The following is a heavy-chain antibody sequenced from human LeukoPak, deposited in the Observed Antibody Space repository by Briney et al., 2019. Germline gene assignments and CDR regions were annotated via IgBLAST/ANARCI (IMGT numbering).Heavy chain of an antibody. J-gene: IGHJ5*01. Sequence: SETLSLTCTVSGGSISSYYWSWIRQPPGKGLEWIGYIYYSGSTNYNPSLKSRVTISVDTSKNPFSLKSSSVTAADTAVYYCARVRVSGSVPGSYFFDSWGQGTLVTVSS. CDR3: ARVRVSGSVPGSYFFDS. V-gene: IGHV4-59*01. D-gene: IGHD3-10*01. CDR2: IYYSGST. CDR1: GGSISSYY.